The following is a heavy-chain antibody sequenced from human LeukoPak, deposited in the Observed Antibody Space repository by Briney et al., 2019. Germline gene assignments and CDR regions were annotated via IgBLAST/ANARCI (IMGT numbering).Heavy chain of an antibody. D-gene: IGHD3-22*01. CDR2: IYTSGST. CDR3: ARDNSAMIVVDLGFDP. J-gene: IGHJ5*02. Sequence: SETLSLTCTVSGGSISSYYWSWIRQPAGKGLEWIGRIYTSGSTNYNPSLKSRVTMSVDTSKNQFSLKLSSVTAADTAVYYCARDNSAMIVVDLGFDPWGQGTLVTVSS. CDR1: GGSISSYY. V-gene: IGHV4-4*07.